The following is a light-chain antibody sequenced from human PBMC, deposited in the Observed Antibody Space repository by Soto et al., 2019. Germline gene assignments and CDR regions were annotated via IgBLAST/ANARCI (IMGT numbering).Light chain of an antibody. CDR3: AAWDDSLNGVV. Sequence: QLVLTQPPSASGTPGQRVTISCSGSSSNIGGNPVNWYQELPGTAPTLLIYSNNQRPSGVPDRFSGSKSAASASLAISGLQSEDEADYYCAAWDDSLNGVVFGGGTKLTVL. V-gene: IGLV1-44*01. J-gene: IGLJ2*01. CDR1: SSNIGGNP. CDR2: SNN.